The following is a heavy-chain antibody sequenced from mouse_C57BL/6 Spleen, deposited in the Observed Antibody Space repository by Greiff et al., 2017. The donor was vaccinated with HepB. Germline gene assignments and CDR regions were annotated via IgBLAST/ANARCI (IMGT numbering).Heavy chain of an antibody. J-gene: IGHJ3*01. D-gene: IGHD2-4*01. V-gene: IGHV1-5*01. CDR3: TSPLIYYDYDAWFAY. CDR2: IYPGNSDT. Sequence: VQLQQSGTVLARPGASVKMSCKTSGYTFTSYWMHWVKQRPGQGLEWIGAIYPGNSDTSYNQKFKGKAKLTAVTSASTAYMELSSLTNEDSAVYYCTSPLIYYDYDAWFAYWGQGTLVTVSA. CDR1: GYTFTSYW.